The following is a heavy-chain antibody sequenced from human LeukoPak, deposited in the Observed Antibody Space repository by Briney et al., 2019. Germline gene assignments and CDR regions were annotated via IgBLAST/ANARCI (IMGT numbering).Heavy chain of an antibody. CDR1: GFTFSSYW. CDR2: IKQDGSGK. V-gene: IGHV3-7*01. J-gene: IGHJ4*02. Sequence: PGGSLRLSCAASGFTFSSYWMSWVRQAPGKGLEWVANIKQDGSGKYYVDSVKGRFTISRDNAKNSLYLQMNSLRAEDTAVYYCARGLSGWYGQYYFDHWGQGTQVTVSS. CDR3: ARGLSGWYGQYYFDH. D-gene: IGHD6-19*01.